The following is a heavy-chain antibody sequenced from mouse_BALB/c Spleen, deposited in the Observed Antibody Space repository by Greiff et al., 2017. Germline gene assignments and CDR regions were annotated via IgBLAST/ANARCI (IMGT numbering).Heavy chain of an antibody. J-gene: IGHJ4*01. CDR3: ARARRVRRSMDY. CDR2: INSNGGST. V-gene: IGHV5-6-3*01. Sequence: VQLKESGGGLVQPGGSLKLSCAASGFTFSSYGMSWVRQTPDKRLELVATINSNGGSTYYPDSVKGRFTISRDNAKNTLYLQMSSLKSEDTAMYYCARARRVRRSMDYWGQGTSVTVSS. CDR1: GFTFSSYG. D-gene: IGHD2-14*01.